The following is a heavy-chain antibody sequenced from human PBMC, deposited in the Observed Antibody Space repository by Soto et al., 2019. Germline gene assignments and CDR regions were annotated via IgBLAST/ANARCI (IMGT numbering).Heavy chain of an antibody. CDR2: IWYDGSNK. J-gene: IGHJ6*02. D-gene: IGHD2-2*01. CDR3: ARGGYCSSTSCYALYYYGMDV. V-gene: IGHV3-33*01. CDR1: GFTFSSYG. Sequence: PGGSLRLSCAASGFTFSSYGMHWVRQAPGKGLEWVAVIWYDGSNKYYADSVKGRFTISRDNSKNTLYLQMNSLRAEDTAVYYCARGGYCSSTSCYALYYYGMDVWGQGTTVTVSS.